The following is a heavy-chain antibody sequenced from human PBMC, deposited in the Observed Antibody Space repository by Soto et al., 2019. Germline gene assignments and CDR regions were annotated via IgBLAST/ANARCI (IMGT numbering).Heavy chain of an antibody. D-gene: IGHD2-21*01. J-gene: IGHJ4*02. CDR3: PSRTFYFASFSGLYPVYYFDF. CDR1: GDSITGYY. Sequence: PSETLSLTCSVSGDSITGYYWGWIQQPPGKGLEWIGSIIYSSGSTNYSPSLKSRVTISLDTFNIPFPLKLSSLTASDTAAYYPPSRTFYFASFSGLYPVYYFDFLGQGTRVTVSS. V-gene: IGHV4-59*01. CDR2: IIYSSGST.